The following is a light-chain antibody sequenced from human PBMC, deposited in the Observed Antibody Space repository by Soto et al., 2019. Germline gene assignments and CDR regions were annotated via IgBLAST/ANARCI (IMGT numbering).Light chain of an antibody. V-gene: IGKV3-15*01. Sequence: DIVMTQSPATLSLFPGERATLSGRASQSVNTVLAWYQQKPGQAPRLLLYSTSVRATGVPGRFIGRGSGTEFTLTITSLQREDSAIYYCQQFDKGLTFGGGTKVEIK. J-gene: IGKJ4*02. CDR1: QSVNTV. CDR3: QQFDKGLT. CDR2: STS.